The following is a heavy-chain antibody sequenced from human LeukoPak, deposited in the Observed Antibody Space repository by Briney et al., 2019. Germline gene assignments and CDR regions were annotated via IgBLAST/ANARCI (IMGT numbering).Heavy chain of an antibody. CDR2: ISNTGSAI. J-gene: IGHJ4*02. CDR1: GFTFSSYW. Sequence: GGSLRLSCAASGFTFSSYWMNWVRQAPGKGLEWISYISNTGSAIYYADSVKGRFTISRDNAKNSLYLQMNSLRAEDTAVYYCARNLPAADYWGQGTLVTVSS. V-gene: IGHV3-48*04. CDR3: ARNLPAADY. D-gene: IGHD2-2*01.